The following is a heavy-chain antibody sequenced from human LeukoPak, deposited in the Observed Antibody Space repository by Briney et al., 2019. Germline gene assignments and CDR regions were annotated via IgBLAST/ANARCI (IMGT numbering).Heavy chain of an antibody. CDR3: ARLRVVVVPADQYFDY. V-gene: IGHV5-51*01. Sequence: GESLKISCKGSGYSFTSYWIGWVRQMPGKGLEWMGIIYPGDSDTRYSPSFQGQVTISADKSISTAYLQWSSLKASDTAMYYCARLRVVVVPADQYFDYWGQGTLVTVSS. J-gene: IGHJ4*02. D-gene: IGHD2-2*01. CDR2: IYPGDSDT. CDR1: GYSFTSYW.